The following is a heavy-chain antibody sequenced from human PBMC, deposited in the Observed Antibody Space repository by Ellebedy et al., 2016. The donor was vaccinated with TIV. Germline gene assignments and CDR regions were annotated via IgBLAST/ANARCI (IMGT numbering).Heavy chain of an antibody. V-gene: IGHV3-48*04. Sequence: GGSLRLXXAASGFALSSYSMNWVRLAPGKGLEWISYVSSDSSSEYYADSVKGRFTISRDNVKNSLYLQMNSLRGEDTAVYYCARGAGPTSFYFDYWGQGTQVTVSS. CDR1: GFALSSYS. D-gene: IGHD3-3*01. J-gene: IGHJ4*02. CDR2: VSSDSSSE. CDR3: ARGAGPTSFYFDY.